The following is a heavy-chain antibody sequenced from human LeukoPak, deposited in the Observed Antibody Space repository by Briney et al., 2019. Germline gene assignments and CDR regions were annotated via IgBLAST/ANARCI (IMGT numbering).Heavy chain of an antibody. D-gene: IGHD3-3*01. Sequence: PTGGSLRLSCAASGFTFSSSAMSWVRQAPGKGLEWVSSISARGISTYYADSVKGRFTISRDNSKNTLYLQMNSLRGDDIGVYYCAKSFDFSNGHSPILTPFDSCGQGTLVSVSS. CDR2: ISARGIST. CDR1: GFTFSSSA. CDR3: AKSFDFSNGHSPILTPFDS. J-gene: IGHJ4*02. V-gene: IGHV3-23*01.